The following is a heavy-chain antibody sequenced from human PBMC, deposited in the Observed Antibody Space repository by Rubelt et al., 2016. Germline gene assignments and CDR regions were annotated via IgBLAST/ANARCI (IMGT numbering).Heavy chain of an antibody. CDR1: GFTFSSYA. J-gene: IGHJ6*02. D-gene: IGHD2-15*01. V-gene: IGHV3-23*01. Sequence: EVQLLESGGGLVQPGGSLRLSCAASGFTFSSYAMSWVRQAPGKGLEWVSAISGSGGSTYYADSVKGRFTISRDNSKNTLYLQMNSLGAEDTAVYYCARDSGYCSGGSCYYYGMDVWGQGTTVTVSS. CDR2: ISGSGGST. CDR3: ARDSGYCSGGSCYYYGMDV.